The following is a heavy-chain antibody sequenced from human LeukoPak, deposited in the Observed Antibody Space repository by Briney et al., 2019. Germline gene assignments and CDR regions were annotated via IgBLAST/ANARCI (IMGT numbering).Heavy chain of an antibody. CDR3: ASPVDYGESRAFDI. J-gene: IGHJ3*02. D-gene: IGHD4-17*01. CDR2: ITPFNGNT. Sequence: SVKVSCKASGYTFTGYYMHWVRQAPGQALEWMGWITPFNGNTNYAQKFQDRVTITRDRSMSTAYMELSSLRSEDTAMYYCASPVDYGESRAFDIWGQGTMVTVSS. CDR1: GYTFTGYY. V-gene: IGHV1-45*02.